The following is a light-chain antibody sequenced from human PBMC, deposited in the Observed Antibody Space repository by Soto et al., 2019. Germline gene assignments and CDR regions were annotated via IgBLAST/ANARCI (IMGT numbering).Light chain of an antibody. J-gene: IGLJ1*01. Sequence: QSALTQPASVSGSPGQSITISCTGTSSDVGAYDYVSWYQQHPDKAPKRIIYEVSYRHSGVSNRFSGSKSVNTATLPISGLQAEDEADYYCSSYTTSSTRVFGTGTKVTVL. CDR2: EVS. CDR1: SSDVGAYDY. CDR3: SSYTTSSTRV. V-gene: IGLV2-14*03.